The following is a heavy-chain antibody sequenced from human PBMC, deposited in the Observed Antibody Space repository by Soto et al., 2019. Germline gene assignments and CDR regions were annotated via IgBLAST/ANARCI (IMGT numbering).Heavy chain of an antibody. V-gene: IGHV3-74*01. CDR3: ARGRLDTAMATLDY. J-gene: IGHJ4*02. CDR2: INSDGSST. CDR1: GLTFSSYW. D-gene: IGHD5-18*01. Sequence: EEQLVESGGGLVQPGGSLRLSCAGAGLTFSSYWMHWVRQTPGKGLVWVSRINSDGSSTSHADSVEGRFTISRDNAKNTLYLQMNSLRAEDTAVYFCARGRLDTAMATLDYWGQGTLVTVSS.